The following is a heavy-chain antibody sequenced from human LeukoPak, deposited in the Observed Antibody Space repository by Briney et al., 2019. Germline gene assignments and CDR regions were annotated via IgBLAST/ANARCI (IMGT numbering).Heavy chain of an antibody. CDR2: IIPIFGTA. Sequence: SVKVSCKASGGTFSSYAISWVRQAPGQGPEWMGGIIPIFGTANYAQKFQGRVTITTDESTSTAYMELSSLRSEDTAVYYCAREHPDSPLFQHWGQGTLVTVSS. CDR3: AREHPDSPLFQH. V-gene: IGHV1-69*05. CDR1: GGTFSSYA. D-gene: IGHD3-22*01. J-gene: IGHJ1*01.